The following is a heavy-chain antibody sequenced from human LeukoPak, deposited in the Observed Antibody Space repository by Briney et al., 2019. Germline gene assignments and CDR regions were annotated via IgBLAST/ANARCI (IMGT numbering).Heavy chain of an antibody. Sequence: GGSLRPSCAASGFTFSSYWMHWVRQAPGKGLVWVSRINSDGSSTSYADSVKGRFTISRDNAKNTLYLQMNSLRAEDTAVYYCARDKGYYGSGSPNWFDPWGQGTLVTVSS. V-gene: IGHV3-74*01. CDR2: INSDGSST. D-gene: IGHD3-10*01. CDR1: GFTFSSYW. CDR3: ARDKGYYGSGSPNWFDP. J-gene: IGHJ5*02.